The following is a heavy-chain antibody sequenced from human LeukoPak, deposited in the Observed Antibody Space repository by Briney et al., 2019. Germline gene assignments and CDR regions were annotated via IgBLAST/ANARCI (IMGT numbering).Heavy chain of an antibody. V-gene: IGHV4-38-2*02. CDR3: ARGITIIGEVGDS. J-gene: IGHJ4*02. CDR1: GYSISSGYY. Sequence: SETLSLTCTVSGYSISSGYYWGWIRQPPGKGLEWIGEINHSGSTNYNPSLKSRVSISVDTSKNQFSLKVSSVTAADTAVYCARGITIIGEVGDSWGQGTLVTVSS. D-gene: IGHD3-22*01. CDR2: INHSGST.